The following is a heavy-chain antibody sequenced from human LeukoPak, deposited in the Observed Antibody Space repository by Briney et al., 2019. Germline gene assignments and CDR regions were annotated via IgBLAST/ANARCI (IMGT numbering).Heavy chain of an antibody. CDR1: GFTFSSYA. CDR3: QKGFFTSPNCYIRKGRDV. Sequence: GGSLRLSCAASGFTFSSYAMSWVRQAPGKGLEWVSAISGSGGSTYYADSVKGRFTISRDNSKNTLYLQMNSLRAEDTAVYYCQKGFFTSPNCYIRKGRDVGGKGPTVPV. CDR2: ISGSGGST. V-gene: IGHV3-23*01. J-gene: IGHJ6*04. D-gene: IGHD2-2*02.